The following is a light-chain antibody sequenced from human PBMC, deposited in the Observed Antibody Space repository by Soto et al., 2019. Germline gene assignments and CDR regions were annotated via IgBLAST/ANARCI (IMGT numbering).Light chain of an antibody. Sequence: DIQMTQSPSSLSASLGDRVTITCRASQGIGHDLAWYQLQPGKVPKLLIYAASTLQSGVPSRFSGSGSGTDFTLTISSLQPEEVATYFCQKYNSAPRTFGQGTKVEI. CDR1: QGIGHD. CDR2: AAS. V-gene: IGKV1-27*01. CDR3: QKYNSAPRT. J-gene: IGKJ1*01.